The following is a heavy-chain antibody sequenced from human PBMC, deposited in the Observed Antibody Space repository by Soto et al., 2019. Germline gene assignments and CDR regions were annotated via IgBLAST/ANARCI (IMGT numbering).Heavy chain of an antibody. J-gene: IGHJ4*02. Sequence: SETLSLTCTVSGGSISSSSYYWGWIRQPPGKGLEWIGSIYYSGSTYYNPSLKSRVTISVDTSKNQFSLKLSSVTAADTAVYYCARAPISRGYSYGLDYWGQGTLVTVSS. CDR2: IYYSGST. V-gene: IGHV4-39*01. CDR3: ARAPISRGYSYGLDY. CDR1: GGSISSSSYY. D-gene: IGHD5-18*01.